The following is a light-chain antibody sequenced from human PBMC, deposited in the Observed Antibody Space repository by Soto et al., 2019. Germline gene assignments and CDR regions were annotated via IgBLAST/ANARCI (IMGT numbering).Light chain of an antibody. Sequence: DIQMTQSPSTLSESVGDIVTITCRASQSISSWLAWYQQKPGKAPKLLIYKASSLESGVPPRFSGSGSGTEFTLTISSLQPDDFATYYCQQYSGIWTFGQGTKVDIK. CDR2: KAS. J-gene: IGKJ1*01. CDR3: QQYSGIWT. V-gene: IGKV1-5*03. CDR1: QSISSW.